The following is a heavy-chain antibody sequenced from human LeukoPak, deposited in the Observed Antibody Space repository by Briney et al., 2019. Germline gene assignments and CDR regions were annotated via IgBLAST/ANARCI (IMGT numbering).Heavy chain of an antibody. D-gene: IGHD5-24*01. CDR3: ARDVRTRDGNDAFDI. CDR2: INSDGSST. J-gene: IGHJ3*02. CDR1: GFTFSSYW. V-gene: IGHV3-74*01. Sequence: GRSLRLSCAASGFTFSSYWMHWVRQAPGKGLVWVSRINSDGSSTSYADSVKGRFTISRDNAKNTLYLQMNSLRAEDTAVYYCARDVRTRDGNDAFDIWGQGTMVTVSS.